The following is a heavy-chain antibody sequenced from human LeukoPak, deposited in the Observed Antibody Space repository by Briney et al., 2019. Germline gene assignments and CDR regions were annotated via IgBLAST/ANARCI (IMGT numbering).Heavy chain of an antibody. D-gene: IGHD6-19*01. CDR1: GFPFSSYW. Sequence: PGGSLRLSCAASGFPFSSYWMSWVRQAPGKGLEWVANIKQDGSDKYYVDSVKGRFTISRDNAKNSLYLQLNSLRADDTAVYYCARGSSSDCWGQGTLVTVSS. CDR2: IKQDGSDK. CDR3: ARGSSSDC. V-gene: IGHV3-7*01. J-gene: IGHJ4*02.